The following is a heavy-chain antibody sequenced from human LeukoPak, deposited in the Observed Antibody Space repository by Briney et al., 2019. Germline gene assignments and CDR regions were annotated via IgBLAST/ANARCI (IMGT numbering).Heavy chain of an antibody. J-gene: IGHJ6*02. V-gene: IGHV4-59*01. Sequence: PSETLSLTCTVSGGSISSYYWSWIRQPPGKGLEWIGYIYYSGSTNYNPSLKSRVTISVDTSKNQFSLKLSSVTAADTAVYYCARDGSTSFRGMHVWGQGTTVTVSS. CDR1: GGSISSYY. D-gene: IGHD2-2*01. CDR3: ARDGSTSFRGMHV. CDR2: IYYSGST.